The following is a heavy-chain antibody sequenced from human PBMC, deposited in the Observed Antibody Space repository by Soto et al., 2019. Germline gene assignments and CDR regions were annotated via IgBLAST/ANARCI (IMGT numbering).Heavy chain of an antibody. CDR3: AGHIYESDTGPNFQYYFDF. V-gene: IGHV5-10-1*01. CDR2: IDPSDSQT. D-gene: IGHD5-18*01. CDR1: GDCFAGDL. J-gene: IGHJ4*02. Sequence: PGGSLKRYRNASGDCFAGDLITWVRQRQGKGLEWMGRIDPSDSQTYYSPSFRGHVTISATKSITTVFLQWSSLRASDTAMYYCAGHIYESDTGPNFQYYFDFWGQGNPGTVSS.